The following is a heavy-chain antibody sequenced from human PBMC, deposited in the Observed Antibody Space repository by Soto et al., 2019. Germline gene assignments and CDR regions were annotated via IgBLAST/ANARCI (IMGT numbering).Heavy chain of an antibody. CDR2: IYYSGST. V-gene: IGHV4-59*01. J-gene: IGHJ4*02. CDR1: GGSIGSYC. CDR3: ARVSNGDFPL. D-gene: IGHD4-17*01. Sequence: SETLSLTCTVSGGSIGSYCWSWIRQPPGKGLEWIGYIYYSGSTNYNPSLKSRVTISVDTSKNQFSLKLSSVTAADTAVYYCARVSNGDFPLWGQGTLVTVSS.